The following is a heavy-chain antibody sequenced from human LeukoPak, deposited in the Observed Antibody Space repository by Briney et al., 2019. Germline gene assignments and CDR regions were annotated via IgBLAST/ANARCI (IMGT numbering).Heavy chain of an antibody. V-gene: IGHV3-11*05. D-gene: IGHD1-1*01. CDR1: GFTFKDFY. J-gene: IGHJ4*02. Sequence: GGSLRLSCAASGFTFKDFYMSWVRQAPGKGLEWVSYINHLGSQTDYADSVKGRFTISRDNAKNSLSLQMNNLSVDNTAVYYCVRARFTTFVYYWGQGTLVTVSS. CDR3: VRARFTTFVYY. CDR2: INHLGSQT.